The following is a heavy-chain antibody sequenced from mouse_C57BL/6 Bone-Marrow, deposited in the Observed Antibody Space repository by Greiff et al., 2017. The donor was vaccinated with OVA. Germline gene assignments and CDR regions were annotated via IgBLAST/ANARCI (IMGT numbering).Heavy chain of an antibody. Sequence: VQLQQPGTELVKPGASVKLSCKASGYTFTSYWMHWVKQRPGQGLEWIGNINPSNGGTNYNEKFKSKATLTVDKSSSTAYMQLSRLTSESSAVSVCARVGSDGRYYYAMDYWGQGTSVTVSS. J-gene: IGHJ4*01. CDR2: INPSNGGT. CDR3: ARVGSDGRYYYAMDY. D-gene: IGHD3-1*01. V-gene: IGHV1-53*01. CDR1: GYTFTSYW.